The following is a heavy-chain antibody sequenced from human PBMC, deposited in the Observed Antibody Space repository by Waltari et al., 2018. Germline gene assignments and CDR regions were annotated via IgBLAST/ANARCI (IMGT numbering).Heavy chain of an antibody. CDR1: GGSFSGYY. D-gene: IGHD7-27*01. J-gene: IGHJ4*02. Sequence: QVQLQHWGAALLQPSETLSLTCAVSGGSFSGYYWSWIRPHPGKGLEWIGEINHSGSTNYNPSLKSRVTISVDTSKNQFSLKLSSVTAADTAVYYCARNVFKWGVRDLYFDYWGQGTLVTVSS. CDR2: INHSGST. CDR3: ARNVFKWGVRDLYFDY. V-gene: IGHV4-34*01.